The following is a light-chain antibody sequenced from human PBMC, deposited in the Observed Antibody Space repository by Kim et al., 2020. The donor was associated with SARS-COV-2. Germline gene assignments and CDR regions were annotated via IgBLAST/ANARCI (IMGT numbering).Light chain of an antibody. CDR1: QSVGSN. J-gene: IGKJ4*01. Sequence: EIVMTQSPATLSVSPGERATLSCRAGQSVGSNLAWYQQKPGQAPRLLIYGASTRATGIPARFSGSGSGTEFTLTISSLQSEDFAVYYCQQYNNWPPLTFGGGTKVDIK. CDR3: QQYNNWPPLT. CDR2: GAS. V-gene: IGKV3-15*01.